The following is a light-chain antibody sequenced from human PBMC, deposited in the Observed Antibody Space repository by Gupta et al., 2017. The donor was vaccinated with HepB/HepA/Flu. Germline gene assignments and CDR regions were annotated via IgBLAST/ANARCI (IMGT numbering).Light chain of an antibody. CDR3: QHYTDWPPWT. V-gene: IGKV3-15*01. J-gene: IGKJ1*01. CDR1: QNIGSN. CDR2: HAS. Sequence: EIVMTQSPATLSVSPGRRATLSCRASQNIGSNLAWYQQRPGHSPSLLIFHASLRAAGTPSRFSGSGSGTEFTLTISSPLSEDSAVYYCQHYTDWPPWTFGQGTKVEIK.